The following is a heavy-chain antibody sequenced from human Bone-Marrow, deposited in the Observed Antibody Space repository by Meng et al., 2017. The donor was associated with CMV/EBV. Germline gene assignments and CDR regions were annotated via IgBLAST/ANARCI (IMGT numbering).Heavy chain of an antibody. CDR1: GFTFSSYA. CDR2: ISYDGSNK. V-gene: IGHV3-30-3*01. Sequence: GGSLRLSCAASGFTFSSYAMHWVRQAPGKGLEWVAVISYDGSNKYYADSVKGRFTISRDNAKSSLYLQMNSLRVEDTAVYYCARVSAYCSITSCYWNWGQGTLVTVSS. D-gene: IGHD2-2*01. CDR3: ARVSAYCSITSCYWN. J-gene: IGHJ4*02.